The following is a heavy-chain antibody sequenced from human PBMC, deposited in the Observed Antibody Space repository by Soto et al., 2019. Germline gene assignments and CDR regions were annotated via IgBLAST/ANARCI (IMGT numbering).Heavy chain of an antibody. J-gene: IGHJ3*02. CDR3: ARDTVVVAATLGAFDI. CDR2: IYYSAST. Sequence: QVQLQESGPGLVKPSQTLSLTCTVSGGSISSGGYYWSCIRQHPGKGLEGVGYIYYSASTYYNPSIQSRVTISVDTSKNQLSLKLSSVTAADTAVYYCARDTVVVAATLGAFDIWGQGTMVTVSS. CDR1: GGSISSGGYY. D-gene: IGHD2-15*01. V-gene: IGHV4-31*03.